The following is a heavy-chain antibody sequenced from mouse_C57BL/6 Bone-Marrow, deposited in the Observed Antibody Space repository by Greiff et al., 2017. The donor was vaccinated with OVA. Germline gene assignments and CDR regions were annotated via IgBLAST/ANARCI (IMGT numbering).Heavy chain of an antibody. Sequence: EVKVVESGGGLVKPGGSLKLSCAASGFTFSDYGMHWVRQAPEKGLAWVAYISSGSSTIYYADTVKGRFTITRDHAKNTLFLQMTSLRSEDTAMYYCARRSSYKYFDVWGTGTTVTVSS. CDR2: ISSGSSTI. CDR3: ARRSSYKYFDV. V-gene: IGHV5-17*01. CDR1: GFTFSDYG. D-gene: IGHD1-1*01. J-gene: IGHJ1*03.